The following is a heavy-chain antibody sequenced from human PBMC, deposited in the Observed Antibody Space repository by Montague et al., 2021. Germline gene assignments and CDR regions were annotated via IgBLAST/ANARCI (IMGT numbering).Heavy chain of an antibody. CDR3: ARSLYCRGGSCYSGFDP. CDR1: GDSMNTYK. D-gene: IGHD2-15*01. V-gene: IGHV4-59*04. J-gene: IGHJ5*02. Sequence: SETLSLTCTVSGDSMNTYKWNWIRQPPGKGLEFIGVIYYNGTTYHNPSLKSRVTVSMDTSKNQFSLKLSSVTAADTAVYYCARSLYCRGGSCYSGFDPWGQGTLVTASS. CDR2: IYYNGTT.